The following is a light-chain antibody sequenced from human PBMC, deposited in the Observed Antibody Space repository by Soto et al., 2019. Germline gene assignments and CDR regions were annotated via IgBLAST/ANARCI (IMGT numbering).Light chain of an antibody. V-gene: IGLV2-8*01. CDR3: ASYGGNNNLL. CDR2: EVN. Sequence: QSALTQPPSASGSPGQSVTISCTGTSSDIGGYNYVSWYQQHPDKAPKLMIFEVNRRPSGVPDRFSGSKFGNTASLTVSGLQAEDEADYYCASYGGNNNLLFGGGTKVTVL. CDR1: SSDIGGYNY. J-gene: IGLJ2*01.